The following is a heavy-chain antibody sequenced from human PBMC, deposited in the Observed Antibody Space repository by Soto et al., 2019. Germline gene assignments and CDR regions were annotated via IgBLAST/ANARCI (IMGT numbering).Heavy chain of an antibody. CDR1: GFTFSSYA. CDR2: ISGSGGST. D-gene: IGHD6-19*01. V-gene: IGHV3-23*01. J-gene: IGHJ4*02. CDR3: ARRSSGWYFDS. Sequence: EVQLLESGGGLVQPGGSLRLSCAASGFTFSSYAMSWVRQAPGKGLEWVSAISGSGGSTYYADSVKDRFPISRDNSKNTLYRQMNSLRAEDTAVYYCARRSSGWYFDSWGQGTLVTVSS.